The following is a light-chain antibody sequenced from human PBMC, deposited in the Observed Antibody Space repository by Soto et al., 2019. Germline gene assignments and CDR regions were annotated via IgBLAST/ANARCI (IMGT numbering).Light chain of an antibody. J-gene: IGLJ2*01. V-gene: IGLV2-14*01. CDR2: EVS. CDR3: FSYTSSNTRV. CDR1: NSDVGGYKF. Sequence: QSALTQPASVSGSPGQSITISCTGTNSDVGGYKFVSWYQQHPGKAPKLMIYEVSNRPSGVSNRFSGSKSGNTASLTISGLQPEDEADYYCFSYTSSNTRVFGGGTQLTVL.